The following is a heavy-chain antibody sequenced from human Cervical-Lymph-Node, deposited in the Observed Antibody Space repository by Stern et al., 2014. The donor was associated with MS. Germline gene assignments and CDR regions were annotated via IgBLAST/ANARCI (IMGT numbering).Heavy chain of an antibody. Sequence: EGQLVQSGGGVIQPGGSLRLSCTASGFTVSRDYMTWVSQAPGKGLEWVSLITNVGSTFYTDSVKGRFTISRDDSKNTVYLHMTSLRAEDTAMYYCARDTSSPERSDWWGQGTLVTVSS. V-gene: IGHV3-53*01. CDR2: ITNVGST. CDR1: GFTVSRDY. CDR3: ARDTSSPERSDW. D-gene: IGHD1-1*01. J-gene: IGHJ4*02.